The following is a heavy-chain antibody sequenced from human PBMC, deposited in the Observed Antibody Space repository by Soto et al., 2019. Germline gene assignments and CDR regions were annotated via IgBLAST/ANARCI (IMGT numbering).Heavy chain of an antibody. CDR3: ARDGYSYGHDYYYYYMDV. CDR2: ISAYNGNT. D-gene: IGHD5-18*01. CDR1: GYTFTSYG. V-gene: IGHV1-18*01. J-gene: IGHJ6*03. Sequence: GASVKVSCKASGYTFTSYGISWVRQAPGQGLEWMGWISAYNGNTNYAQKLQGRVTMTTDTSTSTAYMELRSLRSDDTAVYYCARDGYSYGHDYYYYYMDVWGKGTTVTVSS.